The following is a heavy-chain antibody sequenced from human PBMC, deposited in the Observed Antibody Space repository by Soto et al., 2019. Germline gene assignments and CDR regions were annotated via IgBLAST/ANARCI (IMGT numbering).Heavy chain of an antibody. CDR1: GGSISSGGYY. CDR3: ARRYGSAFDI. D-gene: IGHD3-10*01. Sequence: PSETLSLTCTVSGGSISSGGYYWSWVRQHPGKGLEWIGSIYYSGNSIYNPSLQSRLTLFVDTSKNQFSLKLSSVTAADTAVYYCARRYGSAFDIWGQGTMVTVSS. V-gene: IGHV4-39*07. CDR2: IYYSGNS. J-gene: IGHJ3*02.